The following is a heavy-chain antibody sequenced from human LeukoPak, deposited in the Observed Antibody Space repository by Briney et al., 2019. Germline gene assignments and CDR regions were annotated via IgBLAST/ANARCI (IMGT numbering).Heavy chain of an antibody. J-gene: IGHJ3*01. CDR3: ARDWETLTYYDSSVQEY. D-gene: IGHD3-22*01. CDR1: GFTFSSYA. CDR2: IRGSGGTT. Sequence: GGSLRLSCAASGFTFSSYAMSWVRQAPGKGLEWVSAIRGSGGTTYYAASVKGRFTISSDNSKHTLSLQMNILGDEDTAIYFCARDWETLTYYDSSVQEYWGQGTMVSVFS. V-gene: IGHV3-23*01.